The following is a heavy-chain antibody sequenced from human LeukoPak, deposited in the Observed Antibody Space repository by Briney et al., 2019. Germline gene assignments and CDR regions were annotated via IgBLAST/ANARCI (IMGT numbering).Heavy chain of an antibody. CDR3: ARVEYCYSTSPYRGRNWFDP. Sequence: PSETLSLTCAVSGGSISSSNWWSWVRQAPGKGLEWIGEIYHSGSTNYSPSLKSRVTISVDKSKNQFSLKLSSVTAADTAVYYCARVEYCYSTSPYRGRNWFDPWGQGTLVTVSS. V-gene: IGHV4-4*02. CDR2: IYHSGST. J-gene: IGHJ5*02. D-gene: IGHD2/OR15-2a*01. CDR1: GGSISSSNW.